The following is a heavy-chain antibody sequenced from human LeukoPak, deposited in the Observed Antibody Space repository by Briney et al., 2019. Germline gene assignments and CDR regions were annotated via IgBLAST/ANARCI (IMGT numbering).Heavy chain of an antibody. V-gene: IGHV3-23*01. CDR2: LSGSDGTT. CDR3: AKRAPLYSSTPGNYFDS. J-gene: IGHJ4*02. Sequence: GGSLRLSCAASGFTFSSCSMNWVRQAPGKGLEWVSTLSGSDGTTYYAGSVKGRFTVSRGNTKNTFYLQMNSLRAEDTAVYYCAKRAPLYSSTPGNYFDSWGQGTLVTVSS. CDR1: GFTFSSCS. D-gene: IGHD6-19*01.